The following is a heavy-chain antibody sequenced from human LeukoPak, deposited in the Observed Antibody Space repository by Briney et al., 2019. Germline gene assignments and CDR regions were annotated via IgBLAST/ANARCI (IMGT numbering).Heavy chain of an antibody. CDR1: GYTFTDYY. D-gene: IGHD3-16*01. J-gene: IGHJ4*02. Sequence: ASVKVSCKASGYTFTDYYMHWVRQAPGQGLEWMGWINPNSGVTNYAQNFQGRVTMTRDTSISTAYMELTWLSSDDTAVYHCARERSNGGLRLDFWGQGTLVTASS. CDR3: ARERSNGGLRLDF. V-gene: IGHV1-2*02. CDR2: INPNSGVT.